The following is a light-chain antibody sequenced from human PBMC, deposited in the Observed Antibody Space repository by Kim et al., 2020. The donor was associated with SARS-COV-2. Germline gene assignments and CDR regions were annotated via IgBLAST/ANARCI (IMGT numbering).Light chain of an antibody. CDR1: SSDVGGFNY. CDR3: CSYTSSNTLAYV. CDR2: DVS. Sequence: QSALTQPASVSGSPGQSITISCTGTSSDVGGFNYVSCYQQHPGKAPKLMIYDVSNRPSGVSNRFSGSKSGNTASLTISGLQAEDEADYYCCSYTSSNTLAYVFGTGTKVTVL. J-gene: IGLJ1*01. V-gene: IGLV2-14*03.